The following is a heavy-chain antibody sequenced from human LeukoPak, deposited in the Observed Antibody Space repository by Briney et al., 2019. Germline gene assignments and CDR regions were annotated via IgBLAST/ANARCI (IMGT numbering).Heavy chain of an antibody. CDR2: IIPIFGTA. CDR3: ARLVVTMVRGVIYYYYGMYV. Sequence: SVKVSCKASGGTFSSYAISWVRQAPGQGLEWMGGIIPIFGTANYAQKFQGRVTITADESTSTAYMELSSLRSEDTAVYYCARLVVTMVRGVIYYYYGMYVWGQGTTVTVSS. J-gene: IGHJ6*02. V-gene: IGHV1-69*13. CDR1: GGTFSSYA. D-gene: IGHD3-10*01.